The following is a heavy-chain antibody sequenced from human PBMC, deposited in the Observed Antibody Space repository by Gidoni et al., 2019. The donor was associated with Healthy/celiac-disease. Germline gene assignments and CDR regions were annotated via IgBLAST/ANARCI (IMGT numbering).Heavy chain of an antibody. V-gene: IGHV3-74*01. CDR1: GFPFSSYW. CDR2: INSDGSST. CDR3: AALVGRVVTPRASEKKFDY. J-gene: IGHJ4*02. D-gene: IGHD2-21*02. Sequence: EVQLVESGGGLVQPGGSLRLSCAASGFPFSSYWLHWVRQAPGKGLVWVSRINSDGSSTSYADSVKGRFTISRDNAKNTLYLQMNSLRAEDTAVYYCAALVGRVVTPRASEKKFDYWGQGTLVTVSS.